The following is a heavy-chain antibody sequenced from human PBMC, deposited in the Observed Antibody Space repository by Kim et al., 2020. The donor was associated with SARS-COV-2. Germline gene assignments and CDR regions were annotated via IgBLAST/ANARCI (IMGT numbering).Heavy chain of an antibody. Sequence: GESLKISCQTSGYNFTNYWVAWVRQRPGKGLEWLGYIYPGDADTKYGPPFRGLVAISADKSSATVFLHWSKLKTSDSGIYFCARGRVYRDYDFWGQGTLVSASS. D-gene: IGHD4-17*01. J-gene: IGHJ4*02. CDR3: ARGRVYRDYDF. V-gene: IGHV5-51*01. CDR2: IYPGDADT. CDR1: GYNFTNYW.